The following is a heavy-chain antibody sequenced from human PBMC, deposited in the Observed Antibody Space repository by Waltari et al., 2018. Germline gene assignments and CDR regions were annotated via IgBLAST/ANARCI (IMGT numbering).Heavy chain of an antibody. CDR2: INHSGST. CDR3: ARRLRGAYMDV. V-gene: IGHV4-34*01. J-gene: IGHJ6*03. CDR1: GGSFRGYY. D-gene: IGHD2-15*01. Sequence: QVQLQQWGAGLLKPSETLSLTCAVYGGSFRGYYWSWIRQPPGKGLEWIGEINHSGSTNYNPSLKSRVTISVDTSKNQFSLKLSSVTAADTAVYYCARRLRGAYMDVWGKGTTVTVSS.